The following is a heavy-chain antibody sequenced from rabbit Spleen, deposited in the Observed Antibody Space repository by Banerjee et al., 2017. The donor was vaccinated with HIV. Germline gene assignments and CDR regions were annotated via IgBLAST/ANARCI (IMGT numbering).Heavy chain of an antibody. J-gene: IGHJ4*01. D-gene: IGHD8-1*01. CDR3: ATNAAVISYLTL. CDR1: GIDFSSYFY. Sequence: QQQLVESGGGLVQPGGTLTLTCKASGIDFSSYFYICWVRQAPGKGLELIACIYTTSGSTWYASWVNGRFTISRSTSLNTVDLKLTNLTAADTATYFCATNAAVISYLTLWGPGTLVTVS. CDR2: IYTTSGST. V-gene: IGHV1S43*01.